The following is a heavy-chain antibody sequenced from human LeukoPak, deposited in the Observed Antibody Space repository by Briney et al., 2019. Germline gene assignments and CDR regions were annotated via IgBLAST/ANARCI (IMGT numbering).Heavy chain of an antibody. J-gene: IGHJ4*02. CDR3: AGPRIRETYSSSSGRFDY. CDR2: ISYDGSNK. CDR1: GFTFSNYA. Sequence: GGSLRLSCAASGFTFSNYAMHWVRQAPGKGLEWVAVISYDGSNKYYADSVKGRFTISRDNSKNTLYLQMNSLRAEDTAVYYCAGPRIRETYSSSSGRFDYWGQGTLVTVSS. D-gene: IGHD6-6*01. V-gene: IGHV3-30-3*01.